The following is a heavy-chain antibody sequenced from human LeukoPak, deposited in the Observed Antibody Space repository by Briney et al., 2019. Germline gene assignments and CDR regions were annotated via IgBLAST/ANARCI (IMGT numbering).Heavy chain of an antibody. CDR3: ARDPYNGSYGDPYYYYMDV. Sequence: PGGSLRLSCAASGFTFSSYGMSWVRQAPGKGLEWVSAISGSGGSTYYADSVKGRFTISRDNSKNTLYLQMNSLRAEDTAIYYCARDPYNGSYGDPYYYYMDVWGKGTTVTISS. CDR1: GFTFSSYG. J-gene: IGHJ6*03. CDR2: ISGSGGST. V-gene: IGHV3-23*01. D-gene: IGHD1-26*01.